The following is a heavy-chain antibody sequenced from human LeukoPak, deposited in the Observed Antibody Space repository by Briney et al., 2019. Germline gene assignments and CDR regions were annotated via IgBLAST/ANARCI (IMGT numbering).Heavy chain of an antibody. CDR3: ARVMGYYPPPYYFDY. CDR1: GGSISSSSYY. V-gene: IGHV4-39*01. Sequence: SETLSLTCTVPGGSISSSSYYWGWIRQPPGKGLEWIGSIYYSGSTYYNPSLKSRVTISVDTSKNQFSLKLSSVTAAGTAVYYCARVMGYYPPPYYFDYWGQGTLVTVSS. CDR2: IYYSGST. J-gene: IGHJ4*02. D-gene: IGHD2-21*01.